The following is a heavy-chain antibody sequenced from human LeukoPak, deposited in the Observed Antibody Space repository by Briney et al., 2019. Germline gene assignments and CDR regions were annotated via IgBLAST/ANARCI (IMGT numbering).Heavy chain of an antibody. CDR3: ARGTYYDYVWGSYRYTGTYYYYMDV. CDR1: DYTFTSYG. J-gene: IGHJ6*03. CDR2: ISAYNGNT. V-gene: IGHV1-18*01. Sequence: GASVKVSCKAPDYTFTSYGISWVRQAPGQGLEWMGWISAYNGNTNYAQKIQGRVTMTTDTSTSTVYMELSSLRSEDTVVYYCARGTYYDYVWGSYRYTGTYYYYMDVWGKGTTVTISS. D-gene: IGHD3-16*02.